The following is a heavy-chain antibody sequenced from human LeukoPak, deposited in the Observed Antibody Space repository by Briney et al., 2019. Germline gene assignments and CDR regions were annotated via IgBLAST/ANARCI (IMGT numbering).Heavy chain of an antibody. D-gene: IGHD3-3*01. CDR3: AKKRGYDFWSGYYLFDY. V-gene: IGHV3-30*02. CDR2: IRYDGSNK. CDR1: GFTFSSYG. Sequence: GGSLRLSCAASGFTFSSYGMHWVRQAPGKGLERVAFIRYDGSNKYYADSVKGRFTISRDNSKNTLYLQMNSLRAEDTAVYYCAKKRGYDFWSGYYLFDYWGQGTLVPVSS. J-gene: IGHJ4*02.